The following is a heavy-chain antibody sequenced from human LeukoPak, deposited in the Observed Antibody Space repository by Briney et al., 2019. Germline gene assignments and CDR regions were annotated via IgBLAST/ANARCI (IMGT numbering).Heavy chain of an antibody. V-gene: IGHV3-23*01. CDR3: ATPGQWLVRGYFDY. J-gene: IGHJ4*02. Sequence: GGTLRLSCAASGFTFSSYGMSWVRQAPGKGLEWVSAISGSGGSTYYTDSVKGRFTISRDNSKNTLYLQMNSLRAEDTAVYYCATPGQWLVRGYFDYWGQGTLVTVSS. CDR2: ISGSGGST. D-gene: IGHD6-19*01. CDR1: GFTFSSYG.